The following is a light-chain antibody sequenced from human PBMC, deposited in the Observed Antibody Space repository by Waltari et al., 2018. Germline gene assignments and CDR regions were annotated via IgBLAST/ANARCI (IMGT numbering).Light chain of an antibody. J-gene: IGLJ1*01. V-gene: IGLV2-8*01. CDR2: GVN. CDR3: SSYVGYKNNYV. CDR1: SRDVGGYNY. Sequence: QSALTQPPSASGSPGQSVTISCTGTSRDVGGYNYVPWYQQYPGKAPKVMIYGVNKRPSGVPDRFSGSKSGNTASLTVSGLQAEDEADYYCSSYVGYKNNYVFGTGTKVTVL.